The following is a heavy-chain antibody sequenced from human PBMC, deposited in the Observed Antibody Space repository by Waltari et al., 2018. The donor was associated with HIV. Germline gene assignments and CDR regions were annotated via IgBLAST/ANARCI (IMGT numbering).Heavy chain of an antibody. CDR2: IWYDGSNK. CDR3: ARGFYDSSGYSFDY. Sequence: QVQLVESGGGVVQPGRYLRLACAASGLTFSSYGMHGVRQAPGKGLEWVAVIWYDGSNKYYADSVKGRFTISRDNSKNTLYLQMNSLRAEDTAVYYCARGFYDSSGYSFDYWGQGTLVTVSS. J-gene: IGHJ4*02. CDR1: GLTFSSYG. V-gene: IGHV3-33*01. D-gene: IGHD3-22*01.